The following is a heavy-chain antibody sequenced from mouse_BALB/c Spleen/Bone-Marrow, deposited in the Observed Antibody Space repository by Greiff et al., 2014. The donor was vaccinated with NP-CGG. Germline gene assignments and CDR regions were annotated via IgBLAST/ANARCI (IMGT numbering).Heavy chain of an antibody. CDR3: AREEYGNGFAY. CDR2: IDPYNGGT. J-gene: IGHJ3*01. V-gene: IGHV1S135*01. Sequence: VQLQQSGPELVKPGASVKVSCKASGYAFTSYNMYWVKQSHGKSPEWIGHIDPYNGGTSYNQKFKGKATLTVDKSSRTAYMHLNSLTSEDSAVYYCAREEYGNGFAYWGQGTLVTVSA. D-gene: IGHD2-10*02. CDR1: GYAFTSYN.